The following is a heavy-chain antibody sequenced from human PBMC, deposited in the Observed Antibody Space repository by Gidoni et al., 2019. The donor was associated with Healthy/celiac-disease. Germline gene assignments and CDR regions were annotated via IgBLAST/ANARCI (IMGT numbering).Heavy chain of an antibody. D-gene: IGHD5-12*01. CDR3: AKDRYSGYDPDWYFDL. J-gene: IGHJ2*01. Sequence: QVQLVESGGGVVQPGRSLRLSSAASGFTFSSYGMHWVRQAPGKGLEWVAVISYDGSNKYYADSVKGRFTISRDNSKNTLYLQMNSLRAEDTAVYYCAKDRYSGYDPDWYFDLWGRGTLVTVSS. CDR1: GFTFSSYG. CDR2: ISYDGSNK. V-gene: IGHV3-30*18.